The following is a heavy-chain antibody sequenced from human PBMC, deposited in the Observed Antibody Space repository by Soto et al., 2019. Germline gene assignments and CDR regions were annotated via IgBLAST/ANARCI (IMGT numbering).Heavy chain of an antibody. CDR3: ARLSGSSGWFYFDY. CDR1: GYTFTSYG. Sequence: QVQLVQSGAEVKKPGASVKVSCKASGYTFTSYGISWVRQAPGQGLEWMGWISAYNGNTNYAQKLQGRGSMTTDAYTSTAYMELRSQRSDDTAVYYCARLSGSSGWFYFDYWGQGTLVTVSS. V-gene: IGHV1-18*04. CDR2: ISAYNGNT. J-gene: IGHJ4*01. D-gene: IGHD6-19*01.